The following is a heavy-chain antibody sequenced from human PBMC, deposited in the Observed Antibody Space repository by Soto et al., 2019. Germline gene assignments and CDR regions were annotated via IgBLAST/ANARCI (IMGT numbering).Heavy chain of an antibody. CDR2: IWYDGSHT. D-gene: IGHD1-1*01. Sequence: QVQLVESGGGVLQPGRSLRLSCAASGFIFKHHAMHWVRQAAGKGLEWVAQIWYDGSHTYYTDSVKGRFTISRDNLKDMVYLQMDSLRAEDTAVYYCARDGQQLAPYAMDVWGQGTTVTVSS. CDR1: GFIFKHHA. CDR3: ARDGQQLAPYAMDV. V-gene: IGHV3-33*01. J-gene: IGHJ6*02.